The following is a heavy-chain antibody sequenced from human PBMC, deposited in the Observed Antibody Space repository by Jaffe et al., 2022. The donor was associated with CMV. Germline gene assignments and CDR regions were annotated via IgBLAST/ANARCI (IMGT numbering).Heavy chain of an antibody. J-gene: IGHJ4*02. Sequence: QVQLQESGPGLVKPSETLSLTCTVSGGSVSSGSYYWSWIRQPPGKGLEWIGYIYYSGSTNYNPSLKSRVTISVDTSKNQFSLKLSSVTAADTAVYYCARGPRRGPRSLYYYDSSGYYFGYWGQGTLVTVSS. CDR1: GGSVSSGSYY. D-gene: IGHD3-22*01. CDR2: IYYSGST. CDR3: ARGPRRGPRSLYYYDSSGYYFGY. V-gene: IGHV4-61*01.